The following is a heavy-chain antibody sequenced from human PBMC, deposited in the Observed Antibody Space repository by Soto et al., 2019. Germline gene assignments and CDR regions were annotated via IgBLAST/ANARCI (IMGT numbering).Heavy chain of an antibody. CDR2: INSDGTTT. V-gene: IGHV3-74*01. CDR1: GFTFSNDW. Sequence: EVQLVESGGGLVQPGGSLRLSCAASGFTFSNDWMHWVRQAPGKGLVWVSRINSDGTTTNYADSVKGRFTISRDNAKNTLYLQMRSLRAEDTAIYYCAVARTSGRYWFDPWGQGTLVTVSS. D-gene: IGHD6-6*01. CDR3: AVARTSGRYWFDP. J-gene: IGHJ5*02.